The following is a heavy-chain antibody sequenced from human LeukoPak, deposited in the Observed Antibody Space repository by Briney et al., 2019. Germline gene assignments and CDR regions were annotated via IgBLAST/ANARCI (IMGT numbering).Heavy chain of an antibody. CDR3: ASLENWGLYAFDI. J-gene: IGHJ3*02. Sequence: SETLSLTCTVSGGSIISYYWSWIRQPPGKGLECIGYIYYSGSTNYNPSLKSRVTISVDTSKNQFSLKLSSVTAADTAVYYCASLENWGLYAFDIWGQGTMVTVSS. D-gene: IGHD7-27*01. CDR2: IYYSGST. CDR1: GGSIISYY. V-gene: IGHV4-59*01.